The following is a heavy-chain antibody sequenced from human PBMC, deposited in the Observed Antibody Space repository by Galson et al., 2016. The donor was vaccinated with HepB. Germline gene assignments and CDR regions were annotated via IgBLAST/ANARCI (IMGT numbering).Heavy chain of an antibody. V-gene: IGHV4-4*02. J-gene: IGHJ3*02. CDR1: GVSISSSDW. CDR2: IFHSGRV. D-gene: IGHD4-17*01. Sequence: SETLSLTCAVSGVSISSSDWWRWVRQPPGQGLEWIGQIFHSGRVNYTPSLASRVTISIDTSMNQFSLKLTPVTAADTAVYYCASPYGDYDDDAFDIWGQGTMVTVSS. CDR3: ASPYGDYDDDAFDI.